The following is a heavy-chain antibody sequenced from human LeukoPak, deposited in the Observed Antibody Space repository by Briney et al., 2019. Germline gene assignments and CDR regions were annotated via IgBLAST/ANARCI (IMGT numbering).Heavy chain of an antibody. CDR3: ARGVYGSSGFSFDY. V-gene: IGHV1-69*13. D-gene: IGHD6-19*01. J-gene: IGHJ4*02. CDR2: IIPIFGTA. Sequence: VASVKVSCKASGGTFSSYAISWVRQAPGQGLEWMGGIIPIFGTANYAQKFQGRVTITADEPTSTAYMELSSLRSEDTAVYYCARGVYGSSGFSFDYWGQGTLVTVSS. CDR1: GGTFSSYA.